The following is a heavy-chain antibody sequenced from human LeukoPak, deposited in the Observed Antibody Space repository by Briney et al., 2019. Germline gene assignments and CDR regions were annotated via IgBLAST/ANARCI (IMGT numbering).Heavy chain of an antibody. V-gene: IGHV4-38-2*02. CDR3: ARMPGYSYYYMDV. CDR1: GYSISSGYY. Sequence: SETLSLTCTVSGYSISSGYYWGWIRQPPGKGLEWIGSIYHSGSTYYNPSLKSRVTISVDTSKNQFSLKLSSVTAADTAVYYCARMPGYSYYYMDVWGKGTTVTVSS. J-gene: IGHJ6*03. D-gene: IGHD5-18*01. CDR2: IYHSGST.